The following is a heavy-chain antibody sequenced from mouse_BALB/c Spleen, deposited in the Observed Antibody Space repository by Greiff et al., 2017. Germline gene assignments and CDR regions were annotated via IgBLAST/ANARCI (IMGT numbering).Heavy chain of an antibody. V-gene: IGHV14-3*02. CDR2: IDPANGNT. CDR1: GFNIKDTY. Sequence: VQLQQSGAELVKPGASVKLSCTASGFNIKDTYMHWVKQRPEQGLEWIGRIDPANGNTKYDPKFQGKATITADTSSNTAYLQLSSLTSEDTAVYYCAKSFYYGNYAYAMDYWGQGTSVTVSS. D-gene: IGHD2-1*01. J-gene: IGHJ4*01. CDR3: AKSFYYGNYAYAMDY.